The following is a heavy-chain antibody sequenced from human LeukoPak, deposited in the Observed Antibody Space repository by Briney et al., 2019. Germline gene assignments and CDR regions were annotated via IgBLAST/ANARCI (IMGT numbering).Heavy chain of an antibody. J-gene: IGHJ6*03. CDR2: INPSGGST. CDR3: ARDPCASCNRDYYYYYMDV. Sequence: GASVKVSCKASGYTFTSYYMHWVRQAPGQGLEWMGIINPSGGSTSYAQKFQGRVTMTRDTSTNTVYMELSSLRSEDTAMYYCARDPCASCNRDYYYYYMDVWGKGTTVTVSS. V-gene: IGHV1-46*01. CDR1: GYTFTSYY. D-gene: IGHD2/OR15-2a*01.